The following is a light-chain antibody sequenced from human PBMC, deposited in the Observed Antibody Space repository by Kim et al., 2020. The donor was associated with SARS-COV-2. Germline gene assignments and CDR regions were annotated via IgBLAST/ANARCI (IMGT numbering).Light chain of an antibody. CDR1: SSDVGGYNY. V-gene: IGLV2-14*01. CDR3: TSYTSSNTVV. Sequence: QSALTQPASVSGSPGQSITISCTGTSSDVGGYNYVSWYQQHPGNAPKLMIYDVTKRPSGVSNRFSGSKSGITASLTISGLQAEDEADYYCTSYTSSNTVVFGGGTQLTVL. CDR2: DVT. J-gene: IGLJ2*01.